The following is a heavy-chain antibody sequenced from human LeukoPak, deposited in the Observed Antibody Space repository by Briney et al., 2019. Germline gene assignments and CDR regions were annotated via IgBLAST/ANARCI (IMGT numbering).Heavy chain of an antibody. CDR2: ISGSGGST. D-gene: IGHD3-10*01. V-gene: IGHV3-23*01. Sequence: GGSLRLSCDASGFTFSSYAMSWVRQAPGKGLEWVSAISGSGGSTYYADSVKGRFTISRDNAKNSLYLQMNSLRAEDTTVYYCARDFYYGSGSYYKADYYYYYMDVWGKGTTVTISS. J-gene: IGHJ6*03. CDR1: GFTFSSYA. CDR3: ARDFYYGSGSYYKADYYYYYMDV.